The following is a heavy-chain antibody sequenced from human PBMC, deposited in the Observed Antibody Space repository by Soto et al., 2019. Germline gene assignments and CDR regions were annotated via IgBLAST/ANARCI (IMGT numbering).Heavy chain of an antibody. V-gene: IGHV1-8*01. CDR3: ARGRRYCSSTSCSLENYYYYYYMDV. CDR2: MNPNSGNT. Sequence: ASVNVSCKTSGYTFTIYDINWVRQATRQGLEWMGWMNPNSGNTGYAQEFQGRVTMTRNTSISTAYMELSSLRSEDTAVYYCARGRRYCSSTSCSLENYYYYYYMDVWGKGTTVTVSS. D-gene: IGHD2-2*01. CDR1: GYTFTIYD. J-gene: IGHJ6*03.